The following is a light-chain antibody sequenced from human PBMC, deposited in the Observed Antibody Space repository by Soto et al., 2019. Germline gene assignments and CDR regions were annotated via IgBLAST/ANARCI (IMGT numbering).Light chain of an antibody. Sequence: EIVMTQSPATLSVSPGETATLSCRASQSLSSNLAWYQQKPGQAPRLLIYGASTRATGIPARFSGSGSGTEFTLTISSLQSEDFAVYYCQQYNNWPSTFGQGTKVEIK. J-gene: IGKJ1*01. V-gene: IGKV3-15*01. CDR2: GAS. CDR3: QQYNNWPST. CDR1: QSLSSN.